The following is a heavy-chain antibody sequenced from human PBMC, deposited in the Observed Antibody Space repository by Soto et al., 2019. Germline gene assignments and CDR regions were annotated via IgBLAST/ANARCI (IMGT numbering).Heavy chain of an antibody. Sequence: PSETLSLTCTVSGGSISSYYWSWIRQPPGKGLEWIGYIYYSGSTNYNPSLKSRVTISVDTSKNQFSLKLSSVTAADTAVYYCAREGGRYGSDTGYFDYWGQGTLVTVSS. CDR2: IYYSGST. CDR3: AREGGRYGSDTGYFDY. D-gene: IGHD3-10*01. J-gene: IGHJ4*02. V-gene: IGHV4-59*01. CDR1: GGSISSYY.